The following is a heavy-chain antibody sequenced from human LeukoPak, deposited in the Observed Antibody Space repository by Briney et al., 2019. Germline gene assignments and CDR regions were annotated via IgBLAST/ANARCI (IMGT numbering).Heavy chain of an antibody. CDR2: ISGSGSST. D-gene: IGHD6-19*01. V-gene: IGHV3-23*01. Sequence: QSGGSLRLSCAASGFTFSSYAMSWVRQAPGKGLEWVSGISGSGSSTNYADSVKGRFTISRDNSKNTLFLQMNSLRAEDTAVYYCAKANWIEVAAAAWGQGTLVAVSS. CDR1: GFTFSSYA. CDR3: AKANWIEVAAAA. J-gene: IGHJ5*02.